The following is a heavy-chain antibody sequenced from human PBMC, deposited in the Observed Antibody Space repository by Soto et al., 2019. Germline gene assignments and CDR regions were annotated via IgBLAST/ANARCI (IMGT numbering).Heavy chain of an antibody. CDR3: ARGGRYSYELPDF. J-gene: IGHJ4*02. CDR1: GFTFSTYW. CDR2: ISDDGSTR. Sequence: GGSLRLSCAASGFTFSTYWIHWVRQAPGKGLVWVSRISDDGSTRTYADSVKGRFTISRDNARNTLSLQMNSLRAEDTALYYCARGGRYSYELPDFWGQGTLVTVS. D-gene: IGHD5-18*01. V-gene: IGHV3-74*01.